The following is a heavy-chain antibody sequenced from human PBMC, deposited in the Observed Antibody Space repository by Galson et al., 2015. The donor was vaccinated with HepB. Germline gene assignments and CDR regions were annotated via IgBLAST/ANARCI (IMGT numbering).Heavy chain of an antibody. CDR2: IIPIFGTA. D-gene: IGHD2-15*01. CDR1: GDTFSTYA. Sequence: SVKVSCKASGDTFSTYAISWVRQAPGQGLEWMGGIIPIFGTAKYAQTFQGRVTITADESTSTAYMELSSLRSEDTAVYYCANSVVVVASTPRWFDLWGQGTLVTVSS. J-gene: IGHJ5*02. CDR3: ANSVVVVASTPRWFDL. V-gene: IGHV1-69*13.